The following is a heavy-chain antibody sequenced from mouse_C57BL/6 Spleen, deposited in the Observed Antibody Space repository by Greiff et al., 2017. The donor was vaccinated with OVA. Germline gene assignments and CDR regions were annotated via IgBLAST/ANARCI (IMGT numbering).Heavy chain of an antibody. CDR2: ISSGGSYT. CDR3: ARLSHYYGSSYDSFDY. D-gene: IGHD1-1*01. CDR1: GFTFSSYG. Sequence: EVQGVESGGDLVKPGGSLKLSCAASGFTFSSYGMSWVRQTPDKRLEWVATISSGGSYTYYPDSVKGRFTISRDNAKNTLYLQMSSLKSEDTAMYYCARLSHYYGSSYDSFDYWGQGTTLTVSS. J-gene: IGHJ2*01. V-gene: IGHV5-6*01.